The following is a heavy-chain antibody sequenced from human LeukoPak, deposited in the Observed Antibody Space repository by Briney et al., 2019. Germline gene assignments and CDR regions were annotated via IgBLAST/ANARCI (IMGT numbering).Heavy chain of an antibody. CDR2: ISLNSGDT. D-gene: IGHD6-19*01. Sequence: ASVKVSCKTSGYTFSGYYMHWVRQAPGQGLEWMGWISLNSGDTKYEQKFQGRVTMTGDTATGTAYMELSGLTSDDTAVYYCARGRGVQVTGTIDYWGQGSLVTVSS. J-gene: IGHJ4*02. V-gene: IGHV1-2*02. CDR3: ARGRGVQVTGTIDY. CDR1: GYTFSGYY.